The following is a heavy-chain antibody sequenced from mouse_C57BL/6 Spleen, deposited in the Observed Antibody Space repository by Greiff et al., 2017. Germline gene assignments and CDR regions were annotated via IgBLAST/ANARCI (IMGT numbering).Heavy chain of an antibody. V-gene: IGHV5-17*01. CDR1: GFTFSDYG. D-gene: IGHD2-4*01. Sequence: EVQRVESGGGLVKPGGSLKLSCAASGFTFSDYGMHWVRQAPEQGLEWVAYISSGSSTIYYADTVKGRFTISRDNAKNTLFLQMTRLRSEDTAMYYCARKDYDVGWFAYWGQGTLVTVSA. CDR3: ARKDYDVGWFAY. J-gene: IGHJ3*01. CDR2: ISSGSSTI.